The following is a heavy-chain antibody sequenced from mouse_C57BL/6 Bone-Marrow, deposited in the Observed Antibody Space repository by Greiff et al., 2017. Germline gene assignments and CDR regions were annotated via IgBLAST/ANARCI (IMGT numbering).Heavy chain of an antibody. CDR2: IYPGSGST. Sequence: QVQLQQPGAELVKPGASVKMSCKASGYTFTSYWITWVKQRPGQGLEWIGDIYPGSGSTNYNEKFKSKATLTVDTSSSTAYMQLSSLTSEASAVLYCARENTIVTSKGYYYAMDYWGQGTSVTVAS. CDR3: ARENTIVTSKGYYYAMDY. J-gene: IGHJ4*01. V-gene: IGHV1-55*01. D-gene: IGHD2-12*01. CDR1: GYTFTSYW.